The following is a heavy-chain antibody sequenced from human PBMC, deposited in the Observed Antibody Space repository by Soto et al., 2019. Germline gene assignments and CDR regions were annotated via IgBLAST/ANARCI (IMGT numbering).Heavy chain of an antibody. V-gene: IGHV1-69*01. CDR3: AREAPYCTSATCPKFYDMDV. CDR1: GGTFGSYA. Sequence: QVQQVRSGAEVKKPGSSVKVSCKASGGTFGSYAITWVRRAPGQGLEWLGGIIPILNSPAYAQKFKARVVITADEITNTAYMELNSLRFDDTAVYYCAREAPYCTSATCPKFYDMDVWGQGTTGTVAS. J-gene: IGHJ6*02. CDR2: IIPILNSP. D-gene: IGHD2-2*01.